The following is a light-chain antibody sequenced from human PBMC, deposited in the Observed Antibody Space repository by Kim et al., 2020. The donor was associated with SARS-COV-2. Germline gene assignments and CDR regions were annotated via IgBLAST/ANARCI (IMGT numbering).Light chain of an antibody. CDR1: QSISSY. Sequence: DIQMTQSPSSLSASVGDRVTITCRASQSISSYLNWYQQKPGKAPKLLIYAASSLQSGVPSRFSGSGSGTDFTLTISSLQPXXFATYYCQQSYSTPRTFGGGTKVDIK. J-gene: IGKJ4*01. V-gene: IGKV1-39*01. CDR2: AAS. CDR3: QQSYSTPRT.